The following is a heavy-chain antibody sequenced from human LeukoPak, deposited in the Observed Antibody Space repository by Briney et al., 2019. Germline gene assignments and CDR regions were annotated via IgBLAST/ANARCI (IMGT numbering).Heavy chain of an antibody. CDR3: ARGSMIVLRF. CDR2: IKQDGSEK. D-gene: IGHD5-12*01. J-gene: IGHJ4*02. CDR1: GFTFSTFA. V-gene: IGHV3-7*03. Sequence: GGSLRLSCAASGFTFSTFAMSWVRQAPGKGPEWVANIKQDGSEKYYVDSVKGRFTISRDNAKNSLYLQMNSLRAEDTAVYYCARGSMIVLRFWGQGTLVTVSS.